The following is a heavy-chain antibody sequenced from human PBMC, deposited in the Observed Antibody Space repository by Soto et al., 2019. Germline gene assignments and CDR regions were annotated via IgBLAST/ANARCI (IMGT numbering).Heavy chain of an antibody. CDR2: ISSSSYI. CDR3: ARDPYSSSWYSPYYFDY. Sequence: GSLRLSCAASGFTFSSYSMNWVRQAPGKGLEWVSSISSSSYIYYADSVKGRFTISRDNAKNSLYLQMNSLRAEDTAVYYCARDPYSSSWYSPYYFDYWGQGTLVTVSS. V-gene: IGHV3-21*01. CDR1: GFTFSSYS. D-gene: IGHD6-13*01. J-gene: IGHJ4*02.